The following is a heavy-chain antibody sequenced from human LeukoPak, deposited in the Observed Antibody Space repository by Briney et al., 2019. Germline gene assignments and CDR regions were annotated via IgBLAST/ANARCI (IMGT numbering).Heavy chain of an antibody. J-gene: IGHJ4*02. Sequence: ASVKVSCKASGYTFTGYYMHWVRQAPGQGLEWMGWINPNSGATNFAQKFQGRVSMTRDTSISTAYMELSSLRSEDTAVYYCAKEYTEYRSGWYGAGGYYYFDYWGQGTLVTVSS. CDR3: AKEYTEYRSGWYGAGGYYYFDY. CDR2: INPNSGAT. CDR1: GYTFTGYY. V-gene: IGHV1-2*02. D-gene: IGHD6-19*01.